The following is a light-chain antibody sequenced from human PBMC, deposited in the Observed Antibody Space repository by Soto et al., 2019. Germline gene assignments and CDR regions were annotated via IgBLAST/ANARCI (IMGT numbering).Light chain of an antibody. CDR3: SSYIGNVQLD. Sequence: QSVLTQPASVSGSPGQSITISCTGTSSDVGSYKYVSWYQQQPGQVPTLVIYDVSNRPSGVSNRCSGSKSGNTASLTISGLQADDEADYYCSSYIGNVQLDFGGGTKLTVL. CDR2: DVS. CDR1: SSDVGSYKY. J-gene: IGLJ2*01. V-gene: IGLV2-14*03.